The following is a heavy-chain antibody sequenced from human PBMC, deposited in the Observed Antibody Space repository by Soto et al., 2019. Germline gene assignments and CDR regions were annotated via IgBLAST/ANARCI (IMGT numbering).Heavy chain of an antibody. CDR3: AREALQYYYDSSGYYYVDY. J-gene: IGHJ4*02. CDR1: GYTFTSYG. Sequence: GASVKVSCKASGYTFTSYGISWVRQAPGQGLEWMGWISAYNGNTNYAQKLQGRVTMTTDTSTSTAYMELRSLRSDDTAVYYCAREALQYYYDSSGYYYVDYWGQGTLVTV. CDR2: ISAYNGNT. D-gene: IGHD3-22*01. V-gene: IGHV1-18*01.